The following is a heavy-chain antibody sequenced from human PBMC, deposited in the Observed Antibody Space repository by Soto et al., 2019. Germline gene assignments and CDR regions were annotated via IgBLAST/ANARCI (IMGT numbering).Heavy chain of an antibody. Sequence: EVQLLESGGGLVQPGGSLRLSCAASGFTFSSYAMSWVRQAPGKGLEWVSAISGSGGSTYYADSVKGRFTISRDNSKDTLYLQMHSLRAEDAAVYYCAKSVGQWLAFSDYWGQGTLVTVSS. CDR2: ISGSGGST. CDR3: AKSVGQWLAFSDY. J-gene: IGHJ4*02. V-gene: IGHV3-23*01. CDR1: GFTFSSYA. D-gene: IGHD6-19*01.